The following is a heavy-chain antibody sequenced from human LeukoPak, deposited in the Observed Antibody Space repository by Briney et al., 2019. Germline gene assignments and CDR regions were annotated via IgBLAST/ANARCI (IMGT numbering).Heavy chain of an antibody. Sequence: GGSLRLSCAASGFTFSSYGMHWVRQAPGKGLEWVAFIRYDGSNKYYADSVKGRFTISRDNAKNSLFLQMNSLRAEDTAVYYCARAAYVWAIYREVFDYWGQGTLVTVSS. D-gene: IGHD3-16*01. CDR3: ARAAYVWAIYREVFDY. CDR1: GFTFSSYG. V-gene: IGHV3-30*02. J-gene: IGHJ4*02. CDR2: IRYDGSNK.